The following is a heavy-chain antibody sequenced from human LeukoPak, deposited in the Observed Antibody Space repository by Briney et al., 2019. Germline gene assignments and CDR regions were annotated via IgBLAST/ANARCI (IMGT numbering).Heavy chain of an antibody. Sequence: SETLSLTCTVSGGSISSYYWSWIRQPPGKGLEWIGYIYYSGSTNYNPSLKSRVTISVDTSKNQFSLKLSSVTAADTAVYYCARDRGYDYVWGSYRFFSVIDYWGQGTLVTVSS. CDR2: IYYSGST. D-gene: IGHD3-16*02. J-gene: IGHJ4*02. V-gene: IGHV4-59*01. CDR1: GGSISSYY. CDR3: ARDRGYDYVWGSYRFFSVIDY.